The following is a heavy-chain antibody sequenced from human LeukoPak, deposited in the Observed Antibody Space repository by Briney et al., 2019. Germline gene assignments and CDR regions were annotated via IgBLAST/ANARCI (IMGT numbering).Heavy chain of an antibody. J-gene: IGHJ4*02. V-gene: IGHV3-48*03. CDR1: GFAFGAYE. D-gene: IGHD3-22*01. Sequence: GGSLRLSCAASGFAFGAYEMNWVRQAPGKGLEWVAYFAGSDTTKYYADSVRGRFTISTDNSKKSLYLQMKSLRAEDTALYYCTTLGYHLDSWGQGTLVTVSS. CDR2: FAGSDTTK. CDR3: TTLGYHLDS.